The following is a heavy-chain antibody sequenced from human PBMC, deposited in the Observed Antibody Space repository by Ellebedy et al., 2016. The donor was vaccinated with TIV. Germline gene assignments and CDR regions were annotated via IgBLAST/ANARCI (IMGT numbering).Heavy chain of an antibody. J-gene: IGHJ6*03. CDR3: ARGGPRVYYYYYMDV. CDR2: VSGSGGST. V-gene: IGHV3-23*01. Sequence: GESLKISXAASGITFSSYWMSWVRQAPGKGLEWVSAVSGSGGSTYDADSVKGRFSISRDNSKNTLYLQMNSLRPEDTALYYCARGGPRVYYYYYMDVWGKGTTVTVSS. CDR1: GITFSSYW.